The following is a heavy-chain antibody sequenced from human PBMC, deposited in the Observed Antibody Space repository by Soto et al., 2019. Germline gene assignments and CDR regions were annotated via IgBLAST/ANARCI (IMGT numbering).Heavy chain of an antibody. CDR3: ARRRIHHYGMDV. V-gene: IGHV5-10-1*01. D-gene: IGHD5-18*01. Sequence: GESLKISCKGSGYSFTSYWIGWVRQMPGKGLEWMGRIDPSDSYTNYSPSFQGHVTISADKSISTAYLQWSSLKASDTAMYYCARRRIHHYGMDVWGQGTTVTVSS. CDR1: GYSFTSYW. CDR2: IDPSDSYT. J-gene: IGHJ6*02.